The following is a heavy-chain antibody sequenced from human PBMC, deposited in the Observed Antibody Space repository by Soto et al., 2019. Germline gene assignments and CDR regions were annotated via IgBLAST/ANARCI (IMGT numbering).Heavy chain of an antibody. J-gene: IGHJ4*02. CDR2: INSDGSIT. CDR1: GFTFSSYW. V-gene: IGHV3-74*01. Sequence: EVQLVESGGGLVQPGGSLRLSCAASGFTFSSYWMHWVRQVPEKGLVWVSRINSDGSITNYADAVKGRFTISRDNVKNTLYRQMNSLRAEDTAVYYCVRYPRSVGGSYRPDYWGQGPLVTVSS. D-gene: IGHD3-16*02. CDR3: VRYPRSVGGSYRPDY.